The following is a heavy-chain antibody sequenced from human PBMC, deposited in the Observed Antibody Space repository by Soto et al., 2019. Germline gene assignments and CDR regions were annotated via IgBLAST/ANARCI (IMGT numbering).Heavy chain of an antibody. J-gene: IGHJ6*02. D-gene: IGHD5-18*01. CDR1: GFTFSSYG. CDR2: ISYDGSNK. V-gene: IGHV3-30*18. Sequence: GGSLRLSCAASGFTFSSYGMHWVRQAPGKGLEWVAVISYDGSNKYYADSVKGRFTISRDNSKNTLYLQMNSLRAEDTAVYYCAKDHDFVDTAMGQYYYYRMDVWGQGTTVPVSS. CDR3: AKDHDFVDTAMGQYYYYRMDV.